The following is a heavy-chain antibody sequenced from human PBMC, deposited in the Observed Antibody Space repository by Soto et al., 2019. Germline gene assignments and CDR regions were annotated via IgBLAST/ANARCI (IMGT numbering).Heavy chain of an antibody. J-gene: IGHJ6*04. CDR1: GFTFSSYG. V-gene: IGHV3-33*01. CDR2: IWYDGSNK. D-gene: IGHD3-3*01. Sequence: VRSLRLSCAASGFTFSSYGMHWIRQAPGKGLEWVAVIWYDGSNKYYADSVKGRFTISRDNSKNTLYLQMNSLRAEDTAVYYCARDGATIFGVVIPMDVWGKGTTVTVSS. CDR3: ARDGATIFGVVIPMDV.